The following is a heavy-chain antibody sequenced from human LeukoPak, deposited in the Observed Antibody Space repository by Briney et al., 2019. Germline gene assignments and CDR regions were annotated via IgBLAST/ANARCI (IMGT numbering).Heavy chain of an antibody. CDR1: GGTFSSYA. J-gene: IGHJ4*02. V-gene: IGHV1-69*04. D-gene: IGHD2-21*02. Sequence: SVKVSCKASGGTFSSYAISWVRQAPGQGLEWMGRIIPILGIANYAQKFQGRVTITADKSTSTAYMEPSSLRSEDTAVYYCARFPYWCGGDCAYFDYWGQGTLVTVSS. CDR2: IIPILGIA. CDR3: ARFPYWCGGDCAYFDY.